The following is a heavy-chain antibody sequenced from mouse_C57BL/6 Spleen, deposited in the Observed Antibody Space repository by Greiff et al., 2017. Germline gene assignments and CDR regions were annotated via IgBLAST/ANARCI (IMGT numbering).Heavy chain of an antibody. CDR2: IYPRDGST. CDR3: ARDDYLAWVAY. V-gene: IGHV1-85*01. D-gene: IGHD2-4*01. CDR1: GYTFTSYD. J-gene: IGHJ3*01. Sequence: VQLQQSGPELVKPGASVTLSCKASGYTFTSYDIIWVKQRPGQGLEWIGWIYPRDGSTKYNEKFMGKATLTVDTSSSTAYMELHSLTSEDSAVYFCARDDYLAWVAYWSQGTLVTVSA.